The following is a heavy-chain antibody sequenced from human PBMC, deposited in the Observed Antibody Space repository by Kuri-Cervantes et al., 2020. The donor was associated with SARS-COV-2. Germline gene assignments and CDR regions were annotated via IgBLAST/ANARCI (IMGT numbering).Heavy chain of an antibody. Sequence: GESLKISCAASGFTVSSNYMSWVRQAPGKGLEWVSVIYSCGSTYYADSVKGRFTISRDNSKKTLYLQMNSLRAEDTAVYYCARDGRSPWIQLWGAFDIWGQGTMVTVSS. D-gene: IGHD5-18*01. V-gene: IGHV3-66*03. CDR3: ARDGRSPWIQLWGAFDI. CDR1: GFTVSSNY. J-gene: IGHJ3*02. CDR2: IYSCGST.